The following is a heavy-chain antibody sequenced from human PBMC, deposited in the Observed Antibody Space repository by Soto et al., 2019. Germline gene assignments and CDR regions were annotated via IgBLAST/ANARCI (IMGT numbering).Heavy chain of an antibody. D-gene: IGHD2-15*01. Sequence: EGSLRLSCAASGFTFSSYAVHWVRQAPGKGLEWVAVISYDGRNKYYADSVKGRFTISRDNSKNTLYLEMNSLRVEDTAVYHCVRDTAYCSGGTCYSSHDMDVWGQGTTVTVSS. CDR1: GFTFSSYA. V-gene: IGHV3-30*04. J-gene: IGHJ6*02. CDR2: ISYDGRNK. CDR3: VRDTAYCSGGTCYSSHDMDV.